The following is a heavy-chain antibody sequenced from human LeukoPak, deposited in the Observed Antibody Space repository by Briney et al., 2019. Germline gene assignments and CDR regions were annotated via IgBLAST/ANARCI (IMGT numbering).Heavy chain of an antibody. V-gene: IGHV3-53*01. CDR1: GFTVSSNY. D-gene: IGHD3-3*01. J-gene: IGHJ4*02. CDR3: ARDYVVTIFGVVNPGDY. CDR2: IYSGGDT. Sequence: GGSLRLSCAPSGFTVSSNYMSWVRQAPGKGLEWVSVIYSGGDTFYADSVKGRFTISRDNAKNSLYLQMNSLRAEDTAVYYCARDYVVTIFGVVNPGDYWGQGTLVTVSS.